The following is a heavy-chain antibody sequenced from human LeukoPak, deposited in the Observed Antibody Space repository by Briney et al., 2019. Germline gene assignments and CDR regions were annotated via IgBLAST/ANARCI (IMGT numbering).Heavy chain of an antibody. Sequence: SETLSLTCTVSGGSISSYYWSWIRQPPGKGLEWIGYIYHSGSTYYNPSLKSRVTISVDRSKNQFSLKLSSVTAADTAVYYCARGNQWFGELFLFDYWGQGTLVTVSS. CDR3: ARGNQWFGELFLFDY. J-gene: IGHJ4*02. D-gene: IGHD3-10*01. V-gene: IGHV4-59*12. CDR1: GGSISSYY. CDR2: IYHSGST.